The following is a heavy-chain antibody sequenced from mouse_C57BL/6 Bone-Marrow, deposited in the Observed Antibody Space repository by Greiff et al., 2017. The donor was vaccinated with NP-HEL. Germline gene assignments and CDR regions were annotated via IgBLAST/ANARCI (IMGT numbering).Heavy chain of an antibody. V-gene: IGHV1-58*01. J-gene: IGHJ3*01. CDR3: ARGDGSWFAY. CDR2: IYFGYGYT. CDR1: GFTFTSYG. Sequence: EVQLQQSGAELVRPGSSVKMSCTTSGFTFTSYGINWVKQSPGKGLEWIGYIYFGYGYTEYNEKFKGKVIMTSDTSSSIAYMQLSSLTSEDSAYYYCARGDGSWFAYWGQGTLVTVSA. D-gene: IGHD2-3*01.